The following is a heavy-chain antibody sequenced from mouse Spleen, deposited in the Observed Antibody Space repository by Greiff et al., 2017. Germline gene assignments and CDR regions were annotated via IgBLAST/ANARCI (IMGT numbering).Heavy chain of an antibody. J-gene: IGHJ2*01. CDR2: IDPSDSET. CDR3: ARSYDFHFDY. V-gene: IGHV1-52*01. D-gene: IGHD2-4*01. Sequence: QVQLQQSGAELAKPGASVKLSCKASGYTFTSYWMHWVKQRPIQGLEWIGNIDPSDSETHYNQKFKDKATLTVDKSSSTAYMQLSSLTSEDSAVYYCARSYDFHFDYWGQGTTLTVSS. CDR1: GYTFTSYW.